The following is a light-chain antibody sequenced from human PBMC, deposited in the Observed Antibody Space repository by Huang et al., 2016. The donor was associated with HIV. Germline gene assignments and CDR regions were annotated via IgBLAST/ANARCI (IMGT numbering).Light chain of an antibody. CDR2: DAS. Sequence: EIVLTQSPATLSLSPAERATLSCRATQSVSSYLAWYQQKPGQAPRLLIYDASNRATGFPTRFRGRGSGTDFTLTIDSLEPEDFAVYYCQQRNSWPLTFGGGTKVEIK. J-gene: IGKJ4*01. V-gene: IGKV3-11*01. CDR1: QSVSSY. CDR3: QQRNSWPLT.